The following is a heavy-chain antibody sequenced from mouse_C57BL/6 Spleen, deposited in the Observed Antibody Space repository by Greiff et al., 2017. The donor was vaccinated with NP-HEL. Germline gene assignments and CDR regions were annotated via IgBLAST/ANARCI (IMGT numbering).Heavy chain of an antibody. J-gene: IGHJ3*01. Sequence: VQLQQSGAELVKPGASVQISCKASGYTFTDYYINWVKQRPGQGLEWIGKIGPGSGSTYYNEKFKGKATLTADKSSSTAYMQISSLTSEDSTVYFCARGRYSNWSWFAYWGQGTLVTVSA. V-gene: IGHV1-77*01. CDR3: ARGRYSNWSWFAY. D-gene: IGHD4-1*01. CDR2: IGPGSGST. CDR1: GYTFTDYY.